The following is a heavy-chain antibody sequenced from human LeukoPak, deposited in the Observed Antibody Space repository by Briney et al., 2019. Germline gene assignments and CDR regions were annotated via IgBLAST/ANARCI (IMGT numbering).Heavy chain of an antibody. CDR3: ARGLGGAGAY. CDR1: GGTFSSYA. J-gene: IGHJ4*02. D-gene: IGHD3-16*01. V-gene: IGHV1-2*02. CDR2: INPNSGGT. Sequence: ASVKVSCKASGGTFSSYAISWVRQAPGQGLEWMGWINPNSGGTNYAQKFQGRVTMTRDTSISTAYMELSRLRSDDTAVYYCARGLGGAGAYWGQGTLVTVSS.